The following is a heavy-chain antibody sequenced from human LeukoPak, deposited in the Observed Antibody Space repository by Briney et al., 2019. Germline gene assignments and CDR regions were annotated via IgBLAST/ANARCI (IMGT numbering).Heavy chain of an antibody. CDR1: GFTFSNAW. CDR2: IKSKTDGGAI. D-gene: IGHD3-10*01. V-gene: IGHV3-15*01. CDR3: TSTTAFVLVRGVIRSYSYDGMDV. J-gene: IGHJ6*02. Sequence: GGSLRASCAASGFTFSNAWMNWVRQAPGKGLEWVGRIKSKTDGGAIDYAAPVKGRFTISRDDSKNTLYLQMNSLQTEDTGIYYCTSTTAFVLVRGVIRSYSYDGMDVWGQGTTVTVSS.